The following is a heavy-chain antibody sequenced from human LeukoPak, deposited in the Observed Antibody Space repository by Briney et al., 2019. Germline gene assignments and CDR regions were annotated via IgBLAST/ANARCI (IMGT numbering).Heavy chain of an antibody. D-gene: IGHD4-23*01. CDR3: ARWADNTVVTPAGYFDY. CDR2: IYYSGST. V-gene: IGHV4-59*01. CDR1: GGSISSYY. J-gene: IGHJ4*02. Sequence: SETLSLTCTVSGGSISSYYWSWIRQPPGKGLEWIGYIYYSGSTNYNPSLKSRVTISVDTSKNQFSLKLSSVTAADTAVYYCARWADNTVVTPAGYFDYWGQGTLVTVSS.